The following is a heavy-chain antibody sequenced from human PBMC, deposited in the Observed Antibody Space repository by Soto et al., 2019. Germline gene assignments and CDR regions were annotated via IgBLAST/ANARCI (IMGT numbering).Heavy chain of an antibody. Sequence: EVQLVESGGGLVQPGGSLRLSCEASGATFANYWMHWVRQAPGKGLVWVSRINNDGNYITYADSVKVRFTASRDNAKNMVFLQMNSLSVEDTDVYYCARDVPHNWFASWGQGTLVTVSS. CDR3: ARDVPHNWFAS. CDR2: INNDGNYI. V-gene: IGHV3-74*01. D-gene: IGHD3-10*02. CDR1: GATFANYW. J-gene: IGHJ5*01.